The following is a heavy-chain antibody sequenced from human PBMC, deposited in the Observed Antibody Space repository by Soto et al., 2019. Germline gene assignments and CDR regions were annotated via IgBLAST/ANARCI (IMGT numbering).Heavy chain of an antibody. Sequence: GASVKVSCKVSGYTLTELSMHWVRQAPGKGLEWMGGFDPEDGETIYAQKFQGRVTMTEDTSTDTAYMELSSLRSEDTAVYYCATDHYYDSSGYFGNAAFDIWGQGTMVTVS. V-gene: IGHV1-24*01. CDR3: ATDHYYDSSGYFGNAAFDI. CDR1: GYTLTELS. J-gene: IGHJ3*02. CDR2: FDPEDGET. D-gene: IGHD3-22*01.